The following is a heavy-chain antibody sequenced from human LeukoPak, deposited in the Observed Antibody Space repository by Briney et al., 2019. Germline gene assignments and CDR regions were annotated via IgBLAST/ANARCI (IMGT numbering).Heavy chain of an antibody. V-gene: IGHV1-8*01. D-gene: IGHD4-17*01. J-gene: IGHJ4*02. CDR1: GYTFTSYD. Sequence: ASVKVSCKASGYTFTSYDINWVRQAPGQGLEWMGWMNPNSGNTVYAQKFQGRVTMTRNTSISTAYMELSSLRSEDTAVYYCARWRYGDYNPNYFDYWGQGTLVTVSS. CDR3: ARWRYGDYNPNYFDY. CDR2: MNPNSGNT.